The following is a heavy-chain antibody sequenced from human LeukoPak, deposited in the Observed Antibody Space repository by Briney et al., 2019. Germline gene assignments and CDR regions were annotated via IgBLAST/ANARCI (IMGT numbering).Heavy chain of an antibody. CDR3: ARYDGYDLRY. J-gene: IGHJ4*02. D-gene: IGHD3-3*01. CDR2: INEGGSEK. V-gene: IGHV3-7*01. CDR1: GFIFSNYW. Sequence: PGGSLRLSCAASGFIFSNYWMRWVRQAPAKGLEWVAKINEGGSEKPYVDSVKGRITISRDNAKNSLYLEMNGLRAEDTAVYYCARYDGYDLRYWGQGTLVTVSS.